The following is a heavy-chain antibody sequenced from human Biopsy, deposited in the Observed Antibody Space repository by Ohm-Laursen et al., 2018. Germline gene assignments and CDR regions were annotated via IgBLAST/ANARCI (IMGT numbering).Heavy chain of an antibody. V-gene: IGHV1-69*06. CDR1: GGTLSNYA. J-gene: IGHJ5*02. D-gene: IGHD3-3*01. CDR2: INPMFGTA. Sequence: GASVKVSCKISGGTLSNYAINWPRQAPGQGLEWMGGINPMFGTAKYAQRFQGRVTITADKSTSTADMELSSLRSDDTAVYYCARSFGVVINFEHNWFDPWGQGTLVTVSS. CDR3: ARSFGVVINFEHNWFDP.